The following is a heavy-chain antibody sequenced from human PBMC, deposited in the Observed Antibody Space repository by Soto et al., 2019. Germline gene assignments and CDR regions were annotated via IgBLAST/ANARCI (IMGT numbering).Heavy chain of an antibody. CDR2: INAGNGNT. D-gene: IGHD6-13*01. CDR1: GYTFTSYA. Sequence: ASVKVSCKASGYTFTSYAMRWGRQAPGQRLEWMGWINAGNGNTKYSQKFQGRVTITRDTSAGTAYMELSSLRSEDTAVYYCARAYSSSWSVSNNWFDPWGQGTLVTVSS. V-gene: IGHV1-3*01. J-gene: IGHJ5*02. CDR3: ARAYSSSWSVSNNWFDP.